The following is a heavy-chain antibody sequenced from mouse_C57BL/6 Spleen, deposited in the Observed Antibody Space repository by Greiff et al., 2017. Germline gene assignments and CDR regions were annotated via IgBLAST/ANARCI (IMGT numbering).Heavy chain of an antibody. CDR3: TRWGTTVVPYYFDY. CDR2: IDPETGGT. J-gene: IGHJ2*01. Sequence: VQLVESGAELVRPGASVTLSCKASGYTFTDYEMHWVKQTPVHGLEWIGAIDPETGGTAYNQKFKGKAILTADKSSSTAYMELRSLTSEDSAVYYCTRWGTTVVPYYFDYWGQGTTLTVSS. CDR1: GYTFTDYE. V-gene: IGHV1-15*01. D-gene: IGHD1-1*01.